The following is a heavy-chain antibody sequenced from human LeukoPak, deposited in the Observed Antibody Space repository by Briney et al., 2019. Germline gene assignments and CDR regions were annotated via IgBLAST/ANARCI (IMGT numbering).Heavy chain of an antibody. CDR2: IHPASANT. J-gene: IGHJ4*02. D-gene: IGHD1-7*01. CDR3: ARDLRPANL. V-gene: IGHV1-18*01. Sequence: GASVTVSCKASGYNFEILGISWVRQAPGQGLQYMGWIHPASANTVYAQMFHGRVTLTRDTPATTTYMELSGLRSDDTAVYYCARDLRPANLWGQGTLVTVSS. CDR1: GYNFEILG.